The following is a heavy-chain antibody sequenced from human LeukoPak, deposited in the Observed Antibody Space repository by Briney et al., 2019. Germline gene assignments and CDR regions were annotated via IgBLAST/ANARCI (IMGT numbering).Heavy chain of an antibody. Sequence: SETLSLTRAVYGGSFSGYYWSWIRQPPGKGLEWIGEINHSGSTNYNPSLKSRVTISVDTSKNQFSLKLSSVTAADTAVYYCARQSRVALMGDAFDIWGQGTMVTVSS. V-gene: IGHV4-34*01. CDR2: INHSGST. D-gene: IGHD2-8*01. J-gene: IGHJ3*02. CDR1: GGSFSGYY. CDR3: ARQSRVALMGDAFDI.